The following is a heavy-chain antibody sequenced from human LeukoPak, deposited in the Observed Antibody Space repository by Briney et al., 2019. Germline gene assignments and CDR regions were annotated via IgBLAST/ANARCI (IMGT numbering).Heavy chain of an antibody. D-gene: IGHD3-22*01. CDR2: MKQDGSEK. CDR1: GFTFSNYW. CDR3: ARSETTYYYDSSVYFYYYGMDV. Sequence: GGSLRLSCAASGFTFSNYWMTWVRQAPGKGLEWVANMKQDGSEKYYVDSVKGRFTISRDNAKNSLYLQMNSLRAEGTAVYYCARSETTYYYDSSVYFYYYGMDVWGQGTTVTVSS. J-gene: IGHJ6*02. V-gene: IGHV3-7*01.